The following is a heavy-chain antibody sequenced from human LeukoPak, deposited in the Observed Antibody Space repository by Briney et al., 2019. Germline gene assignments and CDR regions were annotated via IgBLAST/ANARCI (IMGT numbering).Heavy chain of an antibody. CDR1: GGIFSSNA. CDR3: ARGYYDPSGYPHAFDV. CDR2: INPIFQTP. D-gene: IGHD3-22*01. V-gene: IGHV1-69*01. J-gene: IGHJ3*01. Sequence: ASVKVSCKASGGIFSSNAFSWVRQAPRQGLEWMGGINPIFQTPRYAEKVQGRVTITADESKSTVYMELSSLTFDDTAVYYCARGYYDPSGYPHAFDVWGQGTMLTVSS.